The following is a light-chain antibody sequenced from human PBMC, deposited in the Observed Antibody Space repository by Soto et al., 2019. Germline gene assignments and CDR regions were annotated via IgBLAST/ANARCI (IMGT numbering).Light chain of an antibody. V-gene: IGLV2-14*01. J-gene: IGLJ3*02. CDR3: SSYTSSSTNWV. CDR2: DVS. Sequence: QSALTQPASVSGSPGQSITISCTGTSSDVGGYNYVSWYQQHPGKAPKLMIYDVSNRPSGVSNRFSGSKSGNTASLTISGLQAEDEAYYYCSSYTSSSTNWVFGGGTKLTVL. CDR1: SSDVGGYNY.